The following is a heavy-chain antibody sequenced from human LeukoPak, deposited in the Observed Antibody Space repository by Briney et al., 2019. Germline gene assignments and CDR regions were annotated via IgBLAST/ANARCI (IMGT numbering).Heavy chain of an antibody. J-gene: IGHJ5*02. CDR2: IWYDGSNK. CDR1: GYTFSSYG. V-gene: IGHV3-33*06. Sequence: PGRSLRLSCAASGYTFSSYGMHWVRQAPGKGLEWVAVIWYDGSNKYYADSVKGRFTISRDNSKNTLYLQMNSLRAEDTALYYCAKEVASMVLGSWGQGTLVTVSS. D-gene: IGHD3-10*01. CDR3: AKEVASMVLGS.